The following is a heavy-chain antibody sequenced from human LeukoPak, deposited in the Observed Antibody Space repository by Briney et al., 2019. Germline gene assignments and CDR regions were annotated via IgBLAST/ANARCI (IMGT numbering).Heavy chain of an antibody. Sequence: GGSLRLSCAASGFIFSTYSMNWVRQAPGKGLEWVSSISSSTSYIYYADSVKGRFTISRDNAKNSLYLQMNSLRPEDTAVYYCARGYSYGFYYYYMDVWGKGTTVTVSS. CDR2: ISSSTSYI. V-gene: IGHV3-21*01. CDR1: GFIFSTYS. D-gene: IGHD5-18*01. CDR3: ARGYSYGFYYYYMDV. J-gene: IGHJ6*03.